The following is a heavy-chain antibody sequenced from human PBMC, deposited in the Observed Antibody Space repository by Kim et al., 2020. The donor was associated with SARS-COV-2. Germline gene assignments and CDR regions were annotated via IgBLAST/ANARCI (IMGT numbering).Heavy chain of an antibody. CDR3: ARPYYYGSGSSLNWFDP. J-gene: IGHJ5*02. CDR1: GFTFSSYW. V-gene: IGHV3-7*01. D-gene: IGHD3-10*01. CDR2: INQDGSEK. Sequence: GGSLRLSCAASGFTFSSYWMSWVRQAPGKGLEWVANINQDGSEKYYVDSVKGRFTMSRDNAKNSLFLQMNSLRVEDTAVYYCARPYYYGSGSSLNWFDPWGQGTLVTVSS.